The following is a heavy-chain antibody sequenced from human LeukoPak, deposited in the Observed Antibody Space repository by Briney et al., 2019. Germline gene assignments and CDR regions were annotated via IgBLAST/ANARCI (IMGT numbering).Heavy chain of an antibody. D-gene: IGHD1-26*01. CDR2: INPSSGST. V-gene: IGHV1-46*01. J-gene: IGHJ4*02. CDR1: GYTFTSYY. CDR3: ARDRFGGSYYD. Sequence: GASVKVSCKASGYTFTSYYIHWVRQAPGQGLEWMGIINPSSGSTTYAQMFQGRVTMTRDTSPNTVYMELSSLRSEDTAVYFCARDRFGGSYYDWGQGTLVTVSS.